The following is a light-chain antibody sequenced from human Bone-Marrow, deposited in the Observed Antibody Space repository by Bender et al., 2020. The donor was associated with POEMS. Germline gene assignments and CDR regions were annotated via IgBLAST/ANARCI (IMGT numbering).Light chain of an antibody. V-gene: IGLV2-14*02. CDR1: NNDVGSYNL. CDR2: EVS. J-gene: IGLJ3*02. CDR3: ISYTSSSTLV. Sequence: QSALTQPASVSGSPGQSITISCTGTNNDVGSYNLVSWHQQHPGQAPKLMIYEVSKRPSGVSNRSSGSKCGNAASLTISGLQAEDEADYFCISYTSSSTLVFGGGTKLTVL.